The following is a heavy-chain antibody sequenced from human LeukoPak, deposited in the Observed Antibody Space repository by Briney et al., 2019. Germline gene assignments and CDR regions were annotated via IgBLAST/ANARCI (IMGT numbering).Heavy chain of an antibody. Sequence: EASVKVSCKASGYTFTGSYMHWVRQAPGQGLEWMGWINPNSGVSNYAQKFRGRVTMTRDTSISTAYMELSRLTSDDTAVYYCARSSVVTAMVHLEYWGQGTLVTVSS. D-gene: IGHD2-21*02. CDR2: INPNSGVS. V-gene: IGHV1-2*02. CDR3: ARSSVVTAMVHLEY. CDR1: GYTFTGSY. J-gene: IGHJ4*02.